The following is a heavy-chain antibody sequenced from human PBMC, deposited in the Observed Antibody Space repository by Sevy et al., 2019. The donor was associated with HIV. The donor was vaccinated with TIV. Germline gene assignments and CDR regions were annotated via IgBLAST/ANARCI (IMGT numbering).Heavy chain of an antibody. J-gene: IGHJ5*02. CDR2: ISSSGSTM. CDR3: GREGIGRGWLDP. CDR1: GFTFSSYE. D-gene: IGHD3-10*01. V-gene: IGHV3-48*03. Sequence: GGSLRLSCAASGFTFSSYEMNWVRQAPGKGLEWVSYISSSGSTMYYADSVKGRFTISRDNAKNSLYLQMNSLRAEDTAVYYCGREGIGRGWLDPWGQGTLVTVSS.